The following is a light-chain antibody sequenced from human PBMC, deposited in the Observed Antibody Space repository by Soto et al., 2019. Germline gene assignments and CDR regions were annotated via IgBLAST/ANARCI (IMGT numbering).Light chain of an antibody. Sequence: EIVLTQSPGTLSLSPGERATLSCRASQSVSSSYLAWYQQKPGQTPRLLIYGASSRATGIPDRFSGSGSGTDFTLTISRLEPEDFAVYYCQQYGISPPYTCGQGTKLEIK. J-gene: IGKJ2*01. CDR3: QQYGISPPYT. V-gene: IGKV3-20*01. CDR2: GAS. CDR1: QSVSSSY.